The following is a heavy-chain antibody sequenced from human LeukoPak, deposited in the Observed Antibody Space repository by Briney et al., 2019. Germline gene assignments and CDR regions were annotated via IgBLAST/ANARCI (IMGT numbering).Heavy chain of an antibody. Sequence: GGSLRLSCAASGFTFSSSAMSWVRQAPGKGLKWVSGISTSGGSTYYSDSVKGRFTISRDNSKNTLYLQMNSLRAEDTAVYYCAKRYYDSSGYYPGGGAFDIWGQGTMVTVSS. J-gene: IGHJ3*02. D-gene: IGHD3-22*01. CDR3: AKRYYDSSGYYPGGGAFDI. V-gene: IGHV3-23*01. CDR2: ISTSGGST. CDR1: GFTFSSSA.